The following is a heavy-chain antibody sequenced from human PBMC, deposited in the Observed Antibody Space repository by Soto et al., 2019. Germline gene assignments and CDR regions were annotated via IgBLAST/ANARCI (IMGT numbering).Heavy chain of an antibody. J-gene: IGHJ1*01. D-gene: IGHD3-16*01. Sequence: QVQLVESGGGVVQPGTSLRVSCVGSGFTFRSYVIHWVRQAPGKGLEWVALTSYDGSDKYYGDSVRGRFTFSRDNSRNTVDLQMDSLRLEDTALYYCARWGTTGGLDVWGQGTLVSVSS. CDR2: TSYDGSDK. CDR3: ARWGTTGGLDV. CDR1: GFTFRSYV. V-gene: IGHV3-30*19.